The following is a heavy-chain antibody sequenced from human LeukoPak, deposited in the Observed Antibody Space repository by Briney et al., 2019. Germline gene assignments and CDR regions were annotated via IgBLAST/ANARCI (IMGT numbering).Heavy chain of an antibody. CDR1: GGTFSSYA. Sequence: SVKVSCKASGGTFSSYAISWVRQAPGQGLEWMGRIIPIFGTAIYAQKFQGRVTITTDESTSTAYMELSSLRSEDTAVYYCARSNPMDYGSFDYWGQGTLVTVSS. CDR2: IIPIFGTA. V-gene: IGHV1-69*05. J-gene: IGHJ4*02. D-gene: IGHD3-16*01. CDR3: ARSNPMDYGSFDY.